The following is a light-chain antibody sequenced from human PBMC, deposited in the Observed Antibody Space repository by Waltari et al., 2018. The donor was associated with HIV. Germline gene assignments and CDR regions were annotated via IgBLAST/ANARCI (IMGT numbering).Light chain of an antibody. J-gene: IGLJ2*01. CDR2: ADR. V-gene: IGLV3-21*02. CDR3: QVWDGRGDPVI. CDR1: NIAATKS. Sequence: YVLTQPPSVSVAPGQTARITCGGNNIAATKSVHWYRLNPGQAPVVVIYADRDRPSGIPDRFSGSSSGDTATLTISRAEAGDEADYYCQVWDGRGDPVIFGGGTKLAVV.